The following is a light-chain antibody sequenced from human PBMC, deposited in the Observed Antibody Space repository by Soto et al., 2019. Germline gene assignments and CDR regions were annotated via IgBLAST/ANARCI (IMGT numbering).Light chain of an antibody. CDR3: LLAYIGARL. J-gene: IGLJ3*02. Sequence: QTVVTQEPSLTVSPGGTVTLTCDSSTGAVTSGHYPYWFQQKPGQAPRTLIYHTSNKHSWTPARFSGSLLGGKAALTLSGAQPEDEADYSCLLAYIGARLFGGVTKLTVL. CDR1: TGAVTSGHY. CDR2: HTS. V-gene: IGLV7-46*01.